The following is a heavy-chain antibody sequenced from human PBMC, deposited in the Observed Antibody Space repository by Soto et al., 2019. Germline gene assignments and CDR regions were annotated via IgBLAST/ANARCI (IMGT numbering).Heavy chain of an antibody. CDR3: TKGRGGSGKVALDY. CDR2: IHSGGRDT. J-gene: IGHJ4*02. CDR1: GFTFRSYA. D-gene: IGHD3-10*01. Sequence: EVQLLQSGGGLVQPGESLRLSCAASGFTFRSYALTWVRQPPGRGLEWVATIHSGGRDTYYGDSVKGRFTVSRDNSNNSVDLHMSSLRAEDTAVYCCTKGRGGSGKVALDYWGQGTLITVSS. V-gene: IGHV3-23*01.